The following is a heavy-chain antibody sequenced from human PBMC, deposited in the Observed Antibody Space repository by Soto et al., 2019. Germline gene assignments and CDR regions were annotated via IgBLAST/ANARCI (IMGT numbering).Heavy chain of an antibody. J-gene: IGHJ4*02. CDR3: ATELGFCRGGGCW. CDR2: FDPENGER. Sequence: QVQLIQSGAEVKEPGASVKVSCKVSGYSLTELSMHWVRQAPGEGLEWLGSFDPENGERVYIKKIQGRVTMTEVTSTGTAYMELRSLTSEDTAMYYCATELGFCRGGGCWWGQGTLVTVSP. D-gene: IGHD2-15*01. CDR1: GYSLTELS. V-gene: IGHV1-24*01.